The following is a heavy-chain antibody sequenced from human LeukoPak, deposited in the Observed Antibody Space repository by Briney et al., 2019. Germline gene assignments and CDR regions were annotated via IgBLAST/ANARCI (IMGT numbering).Heavy chain of an antibody. D-gene: IGHD6-13*01. CDR3: ATEKAAAGTLAWFDP. CDR2: FDPEDGET. Sequence: ASVKVSCKVSGYTLTELSMHWVRQAPGKGLEWMGGFDPEDGETIYAQKFQGRVTMTEDTSTDTAYMVLSSLRSEDTAVYYCATEKAAAGTLAWFDPWGQGTLVTVSS. V-gene: IGHV1-24*01. CDR1: GYTLTELS. J-gene: IGHJ5*02.